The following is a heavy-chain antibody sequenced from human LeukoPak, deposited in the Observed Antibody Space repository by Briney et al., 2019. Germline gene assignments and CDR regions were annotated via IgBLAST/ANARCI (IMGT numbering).Heavy chain of an antibody. CDR3: ARAGRERASPHFDY. Sequence: PGESLKISCKGSGYSFTSYWIGWVRQMPGKGLEWMASIYPGDSETRYSPSFQGQVTISADKSISVAYLQWSSLKASDTAMYYCARAGRERASPHFDYWGQGTLVTVSS. CDR2: IYPGDSET. D-gene: IGHD5-24*01. J-gene: IGHJ4*02. CDR1: GYSFTSYW. V-gene: IGHV5-51*01.